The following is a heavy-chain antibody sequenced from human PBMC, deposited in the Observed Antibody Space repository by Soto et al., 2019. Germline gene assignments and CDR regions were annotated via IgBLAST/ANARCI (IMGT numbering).Heavy chain of an antibody. D-gene: IGHD3-10*01. Sequence: SETLSLTCTVSGGSVSGGSYYWNWIRQPPGKGLEWIGYIYHSGTANYNPSLKSRVTISVDTSKNQFSLRLTSVTAADTAVYYCARHYGSGSYPLDYWGQGTLVTVSS. CDR3: ARHYGSGSYPLDY. CDR1: GGSVSGGSYY. CDR2: IYHSGTA. V-gene: IGHV4-61*01. J-gene: IGHJ4*02.